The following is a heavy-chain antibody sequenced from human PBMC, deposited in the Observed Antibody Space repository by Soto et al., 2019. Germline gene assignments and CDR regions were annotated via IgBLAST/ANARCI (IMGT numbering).Heavy chain of an antibody. Sequence: GESLKISCKGSGYSFTSYWIGWVRQMPGKGLEWTGIIYPGDSDTRYSPSFQGQVTISADKSISTAYLQWSSLKASDTAMYYCARSSDYGDPVGYFDYWGQGTLVTVSS. CDR1: GYSFTSYW. CDR3: ARSSDYGDPVGYFDY. V-gene: IGHV5-51*01. D-gene: IGHD4-17*01. J-gene: IGHJ4*02. CDR2: IYPGDSDT.